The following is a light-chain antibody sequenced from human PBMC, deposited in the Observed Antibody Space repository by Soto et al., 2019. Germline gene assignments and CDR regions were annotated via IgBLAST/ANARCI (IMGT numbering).Light chain of an antibody. J-gene: IGKJ1*01. Sequence: EIVLTQSPATLSLSPGERATLSCRASQSVSSYLAWYQQKPGQAPRLLIYDASNRATDIPARFSGSWSGSDCTLTISSLEPEDFAVYYCQQRSNWPPWSFGQGTKVEIK. V-gene: IGKV3-11*01. CDR3: QQRSNWPPWS. CDR2: DAS. CDR1: QSVSSY.